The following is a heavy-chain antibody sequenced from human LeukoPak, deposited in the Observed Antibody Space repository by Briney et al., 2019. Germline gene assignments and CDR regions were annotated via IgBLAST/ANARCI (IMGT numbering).Heavy chain of an antibody. CDR2: ISYDGSNK. CDR3: ARDFGVVVAATYFDY. J-gene: IGHJ4*02. V-gene: IGHV3-30*04. D-gene: IGHD2-15*01. CDR1: GFTFSSYC. Sequence: GGSLRLSCAASGFTFSSYCMSWVRQAPGKGLEWVAVISYDGSNKYYADSVKGRFTISRDNSKNTLYLQMNSLRAEDTAVYYCARDFGVVVAATYFDYWGQGTLVTVSS.